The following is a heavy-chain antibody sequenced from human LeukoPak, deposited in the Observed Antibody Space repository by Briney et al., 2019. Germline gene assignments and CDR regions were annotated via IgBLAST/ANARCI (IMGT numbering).Heavy chain of an antibody. D-gene: IGHD3-22*01. CDR1: GYTFTSYD. J-gene: IGHJ4*02. CDR3: ARGMGSGSYSAAYYFDY. CDR2: MNPNSGNT. Sequence: ASVKVSCKASGYTFTSYDINWVRQATGQGLEWMGWMNPNSGNTGYAQKFQGRVTMTTNTSISTAYMELSSLRSEDTAVYYRARGMGSGSYSAAYYFDYWGQGTLVTVSS. V-gene: IGHV1-8*01.